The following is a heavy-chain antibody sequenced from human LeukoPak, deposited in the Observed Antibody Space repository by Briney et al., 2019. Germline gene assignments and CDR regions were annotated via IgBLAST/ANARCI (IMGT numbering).Heavy chain of an antibody. CDR2: VTQDGSEN. CDR1: GFTFSDFW. CDR3: RRGHWDDHA. J-gene: IGHJ5*02. V-gene: IGHV3-7*01. D-gene: IGHD7-27*01. Sequence: GGSLRLSCAASGFTFSDFWMSWVRQAPGQGLEWVASVTQDGSENHYVDSAKGRFTISRDIAKNSLYLQMSSLRAEDTAVYWCRRGHWDDHAWGQGTLVTVSS.